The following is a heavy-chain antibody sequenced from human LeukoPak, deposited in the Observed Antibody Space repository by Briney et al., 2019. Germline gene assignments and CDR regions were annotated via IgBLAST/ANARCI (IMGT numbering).Heavy chain of an antibody. CDR3: AREGIGRHVYMDV. V-gene: IGHV1-18*01. Sequence: ASVNVSCKASGYTFTSSGISSVRPAPGQGLEWVGWISAYRGNTNYVQKLQGRVNMHTETSTSTAYMELRSLRPDDTDVYYCAREGIGRHVYMDVWGKGTTVSVSS. D-gene: IGHD1-26*01. CDR2: ISAYRGNT. J-gene: IGHJ6*03. CDR1: GYTFTSSG.